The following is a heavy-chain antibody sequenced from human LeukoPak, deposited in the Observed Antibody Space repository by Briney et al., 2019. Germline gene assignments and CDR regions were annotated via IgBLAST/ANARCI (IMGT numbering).Heavy chain of an antibody. J-gene: IGHJ6*03. CDR2: IYYSGNT. D-gene: IGHD3-3*01. Sequence: SETLSLTCTVSGGSISSHYWSWIRQPPGKGLEWVGDIYYSGNTNYNPSLKSRVTISVDTTKNHFFLKLGSVTAADTAVYYCATGYLWSGYYTGGGYYMDVWGKGTTVTVSS. V-gene: IGHV4-59*11. CDR3: ATGYLWSGYYTGGGYYMDV. CDR1: GGSISSHY.